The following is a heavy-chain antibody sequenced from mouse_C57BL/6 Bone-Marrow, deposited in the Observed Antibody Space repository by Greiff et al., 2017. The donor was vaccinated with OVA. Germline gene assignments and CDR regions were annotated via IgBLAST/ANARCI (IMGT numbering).Heavy chain of an antibody. V-gene: IGHV3-6*01. Sequence: EVQLVESGPGLVKPSQSLSLTCSVTGYSITSGYYWNWIRQFPGNKLEWMGYISYDGSNNYNPSLKNRISITRDTSKNQFFLKLNSVTTEDTATYHCAHGNYFAYWGQGTLVTVSA. D-gene: IGHD2-1*01. CDR1: GYSITSGYY. CDR2: ISYDGSN. CDR3: AHGNYFAY. J-gene: IGHJ3*01.